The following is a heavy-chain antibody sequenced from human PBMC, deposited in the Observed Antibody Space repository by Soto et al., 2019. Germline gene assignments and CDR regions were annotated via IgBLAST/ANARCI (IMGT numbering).Heavy chain of an antibody. CDR2: INHSGGT. D-gene: IGHD6-19*01. J-gene: IGHJ5*02. Sequence: PSLTCAVYGGSFSGYYWSWIRQPPGKGLEWIGEINHSGGTNYNPSLKSRVTISVDTSKNQFSLKLSSVTAADTAVYYCARGGHSSGWYWWFDPWGQGTLVTVSS. CDR1: GGSFSGYY. V-gene: IGHV4-34*01. CDR3: ARGGHSSGWYWWFDP.